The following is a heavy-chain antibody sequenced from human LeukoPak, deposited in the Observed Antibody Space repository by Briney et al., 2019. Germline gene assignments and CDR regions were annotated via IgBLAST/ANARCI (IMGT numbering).Heavy chain of an antibody. CDR3: AGGRGSSCMDV. CDR2: IYYSGST. J-gene: IGHJ6*02. D-gene: IGHD6-6*01. V-gene: IGHV4-59*01. CDR1: GGSISSYY. Sequence: SETLSLTCTVSGGSISSYYWSWIRQPPGKGLEWIGYIYYSGSTNYNPSLKSRVTISVDTSKNQFSLKLRSVTAADTAVYYCAGGRGSSCMDVWGQGTTVTISS.